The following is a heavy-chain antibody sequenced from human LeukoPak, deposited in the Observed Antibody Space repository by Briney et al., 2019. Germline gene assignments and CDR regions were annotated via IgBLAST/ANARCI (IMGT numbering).Heavy chain of an antibody. J-gene: IGHJ4*02. CDR3: TTALGVVIIPDGDY. Sequence: PGGSLRLSCAASGFTFSNAWMSWVRQAPGKGLEWVGRIKSKTDGGTTDYAAPVKGRFTISRDDSKNTLYLQMNSLKTEDTAVYYCTTALGVVIIPDGDYWGQGTLVTVSS. V-gene: IGHV3-15*01. CDR1: GFTFSNAW. CDR2: IKSKTDGGTT. D-gene: IGHD3-3*01.